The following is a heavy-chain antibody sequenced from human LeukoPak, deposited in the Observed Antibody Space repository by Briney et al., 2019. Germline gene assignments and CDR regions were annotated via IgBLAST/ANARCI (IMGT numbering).Heavy chain of an antibody. J-gene: IGHJ4*02. CDR1: AVSITTYY. CDR3: ARGARVGNSGYYYGD. CDR2: ISYNGST. V-gene: IGHV4-59*01. D-gene: IGHD3-22*01. Sequence: GPRLVKPSETLSLTCSVSAVSITTYYWSWIRQSPGKGLEWIGSISYNGSTNYNPSLRSRVTISVDTSKNQFSLKLTSVTAADTAEYYCARGARVGNSGYYYGDWGQGTLVTVSS.